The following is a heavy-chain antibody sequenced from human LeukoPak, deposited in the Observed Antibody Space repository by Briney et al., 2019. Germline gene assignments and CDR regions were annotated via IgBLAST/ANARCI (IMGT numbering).Heavy chain of an antibody. CDR3: AKGGPIAAAGLIYYFDY. Sequence: QAGGSLRLSCAASGFTFSSYAMSWVRQAPGKGLEWVSAISGSGGSTYYADSVKGRFTISRDNSKNTLYLQMNSLRAEDTAVYYCAKGGPIAAAGLIYYFDYWGQGTLVTVSS. CDR1: GFTFSSYA. CDR2: ISGSGGST. V-gene: IGHV3-23*01. J-gene: IGHJ4*02. D-gene: IGHD6-13*01.